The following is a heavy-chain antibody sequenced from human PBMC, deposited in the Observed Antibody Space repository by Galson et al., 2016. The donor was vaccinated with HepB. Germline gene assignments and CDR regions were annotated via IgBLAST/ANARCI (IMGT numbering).Heavy chain of an antibody. CDR3: AKSATVIDGIDD. V-gene: IGHV3-23*01. D-gene: IGHD4-17*01. Sequence: SLRLSCAASGFTFSSYAMSWVRQAPGKGLEWVSAISDSGDSTYYADSVQGRFSISRDNSMNTLYLQMNSLRAEDTALYYCAKSATVIDGIDDWGQGTLVTVSS. J-gene: IGHJ4*02. CDR2: ISDSGDST. CDR1: GFTFSSYA.